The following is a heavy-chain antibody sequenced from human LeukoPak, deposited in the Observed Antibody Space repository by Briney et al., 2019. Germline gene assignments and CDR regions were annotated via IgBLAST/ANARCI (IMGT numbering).Heavy chain of an antibody. J-gene: IGHJ4*02. D-gene: IGHD1-26*01. CDR3: AKDYSDSRVGDVFFEY. CDR2: ITSGFTP. Sequence: GGSLRLSCAASGFTFSSYAMSWVRQAPGKGLEWVSGITSGFTPHYADSVKGRFTISRDNSKNTFHLQMNSLRAEDTAVYYCAKDYSDSRVGDVFFEYWGQGTLVTVSS. V-gene: IGHV3-23*01. CDR1: GFTFSSYA.